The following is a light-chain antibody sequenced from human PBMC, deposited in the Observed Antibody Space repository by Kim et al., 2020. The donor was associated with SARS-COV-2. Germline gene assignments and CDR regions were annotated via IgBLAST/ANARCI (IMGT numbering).Light chain of an antibody. J-gene: IGKJ1*01. V-gene: IGKV1-5*01. CDR3: QRFET. Sequence: TQLTQSPSALSASVGDRVIITCRASQSIGNWLAWYQQKPGKAPKLLIYDASSLEAGVPSRFSGSGSGTEFTLTISSLQPDDFATYYCQRFETFGQGTKVDIK. CDR1: QSIGNW. CDR2: DAS.